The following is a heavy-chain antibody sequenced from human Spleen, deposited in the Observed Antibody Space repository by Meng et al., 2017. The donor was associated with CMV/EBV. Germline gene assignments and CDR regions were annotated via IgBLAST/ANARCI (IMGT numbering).Heavy chain of an antibody. CDR1: GGTFSSYT. J-gene: IGHJ4*02. Sequence: ASVKVSCKASGGTFSSYTISWVRQAPGQGFEWLGWISTYNGDTKYAQNFQGRITMTTDSSTTTAHLELMSLRSDDTAVYYCARDRGTCDYWGQGTLVTVSS. V-gene: IGHV1-18*01. CDR3: ARDRGTCDY. CDR2: ISTYNGDT. D-gene: IGHD3-10*01.